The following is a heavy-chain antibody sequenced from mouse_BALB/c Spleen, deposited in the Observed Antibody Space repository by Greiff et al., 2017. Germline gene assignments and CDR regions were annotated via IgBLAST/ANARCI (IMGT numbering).Heavy chain of an antibody. J-gene: IGHJ4*01. CDR1: GFNIKDTY. Sequence: VQLQQSGAELVKPGASVKLSCTASGFNIKDTYMHWVKQRPEQGLEWIGRIDPANGNTKYDPKFQGKATITADTSSNTAYLQLSSLTSEDTAVYYCAPYNYYAMDYWCQGTSVTVSS. V-gene: IGHV14-3*02. CDR2: IDPANGNT. CDR3: APYNYYAMDY.